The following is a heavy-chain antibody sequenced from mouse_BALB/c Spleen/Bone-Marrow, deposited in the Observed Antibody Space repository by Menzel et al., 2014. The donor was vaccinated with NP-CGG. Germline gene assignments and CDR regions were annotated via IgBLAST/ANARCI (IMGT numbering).Heavy chain of an antibody. CDR2: IDPETGGN. V-gene: IGHV1-15*01. CDR1: GYTFTDYG. D-gene: IGHD4-1*01. Sequence: QVQLKESGAELVRPGASVTLSCKASGYTFTDYGIHWVKQTPVHGLAWIGAIDPETGGNAYNQKFKGKATLTAYKSSSTAYMELRSLTSEDSAVYYCTRNWDDYYDYWGQGTTLTVSS. J-gene: IGHJ2*01. CDR3: TRNWDDYYDY.